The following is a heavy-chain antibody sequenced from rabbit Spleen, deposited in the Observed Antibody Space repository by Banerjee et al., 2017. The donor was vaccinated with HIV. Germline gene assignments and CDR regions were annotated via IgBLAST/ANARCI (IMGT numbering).Heavy chain of an antibody. CDR2: IYAGSSAST. Sequence: QSLEESGGDLVKPGASLTLTCTASGFSFSAGYYMCWVRQAPGKGLECIACIYAGSSASTYYANWAKGRFTISKSSSTTVTLQMTSLTVADTATYFCARGSATMTMVITGYYLNLWGPGTLVTVS. D-gene: IGHD2-1*01. CDR1: GFSFSAGYY. CDR3: ARGSATMTMVITGYYLNL. J-gene: IGHJ4*01. V-gene: IGHV1S40*01.